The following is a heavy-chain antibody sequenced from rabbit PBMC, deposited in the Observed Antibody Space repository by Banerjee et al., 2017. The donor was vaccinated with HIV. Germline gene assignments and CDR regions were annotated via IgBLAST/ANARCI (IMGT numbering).Heavy chain of an antibody. CDR3: VRSSSSGYPYYFNL. D-gene: IGHD1-1*01. Sequence: QEQLEESGGGLVKPEGSLTLTCKASGIHFSGDGITWVRQAPGKGLEWIGYIDPIFDRTYYASWVNGRFTISSHNAQNTLYLQLNSLTAADTATYFCVRSSSSGYPYYFNLWGPGTLVTVS. V-gene: IGHV1S47*01. J-gene: IGHJ4*01. CDR2: IDPIFDRT. CDR1: GIHFSGDG.